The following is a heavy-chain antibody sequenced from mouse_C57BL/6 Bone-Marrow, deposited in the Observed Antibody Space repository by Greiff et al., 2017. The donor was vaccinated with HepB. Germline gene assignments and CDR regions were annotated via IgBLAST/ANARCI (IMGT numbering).Heavy chain of an antibody. D-gene: IGHD2-2*01. J-gene: IGHJ4*01. Sequence: EVMLVESGGGLVKPGGSLKLSCGASGSTFSSYTMSWVRRTPEKRLEWVATISGGGGNTYYPDSVKGRFTISRDNAKNTLYLQMSSLRSEDTALYYCARRGILWLRRGRYYAMDYWGQVTSVTVSS. CDR3: ARRGILWLRRGRYYAMDY. CDR1: GSTFSSYT. CDR2: ISGGGGNT. V-gene: IGHV5-9*01.